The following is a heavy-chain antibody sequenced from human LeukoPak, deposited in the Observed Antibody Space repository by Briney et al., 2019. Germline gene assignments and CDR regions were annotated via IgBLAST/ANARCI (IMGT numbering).Heavy chain of an antibody. CDR1: GYTFTGYY. CDR2: INPNSGGT. D-gene: IGHD1-26*01. CDR3: AREVYSDTMGVSYYYMDV. Sequence: PGASVKVSCKASGYTFTGYYMHWVRQAPGQGLEWMGWINPNSGGTNYAQKFQGRVTMTRDTSISTAYMELSSLRSEDTAVYYCAREVYSDTMGVSYYYMDVWGKGTTVTVSS. J-gene: IGHJ6*03. V-gene: IGHV1-2*02.